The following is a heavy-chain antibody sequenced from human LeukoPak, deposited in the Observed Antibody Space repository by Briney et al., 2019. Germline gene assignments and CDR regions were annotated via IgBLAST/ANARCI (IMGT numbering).Heavy chain of an antibody. CDR2: ISYDGSNK. CDR1: GFTFGSYG. CDR3: AKGQGPDY. V-gene: IGHV3-30*18. Sequence: GRSLRLSCAASGFTFGSYGMHWVRQAPGKGLEWVAVISYDGSNKYYADSVKGRFTISRDNSKNTLYLQMNSLRAEDTAVYYCAKGQGPDYWGQGTLVTVSS. J-gene: IGHJ4*02.